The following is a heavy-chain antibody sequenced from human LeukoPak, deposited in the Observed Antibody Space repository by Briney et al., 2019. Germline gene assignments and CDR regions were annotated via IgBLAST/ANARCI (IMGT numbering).Heavy chain of an antibody. CDR2: INQDGSEK. CDR3: VRDYDVIGETN. J-gene: IGHJ4*02. CDR1: GFTFSSYW. D-gene: IGHD2-21*01. Sequence: GGSLRLSCVASGFTFSSYWMTWVRQAPGKGLEWVANINQDGSEKYYVDSVKGRFTISRDNAKNSLYLQMNSLRAEDTAVYYCVRDYDVIGETNWGQGTLVTVSS. V-gene: IGHV3-7*01.